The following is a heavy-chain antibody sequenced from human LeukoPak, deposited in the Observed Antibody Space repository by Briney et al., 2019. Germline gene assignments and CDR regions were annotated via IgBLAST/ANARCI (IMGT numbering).Heavy chain of an antibody. CDR1: GYTFTNYY. CDR3: ARFHEDYFDY. J-gene: IGHJ4*02. V-gene: IGHV1-18*01. CDR2: ISAYNGNT. Sequence: GASVKVSCKASGYTFTNYYIHWVRQAPGQGLEWMGWISAYNGNTNYAQKLQGRVTMTTDTSTSTAYMELRSLRSDDTAVYYCARFHEDYFDYWGQGTLVTVSS.